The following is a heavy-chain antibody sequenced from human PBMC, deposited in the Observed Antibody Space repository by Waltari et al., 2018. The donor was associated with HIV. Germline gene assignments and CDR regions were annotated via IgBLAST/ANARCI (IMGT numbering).Heavy chain of an antibody. J-gene: IGHJ2*01. CDR1: GFSCSSHA. D-gene: IGHD4-17*01. CDR2: ISGGATGT. CDR3: AKVRTTVTAVFYFDI. Sequence: EVQLLESGGGLVQPGGSLRLSCAASGFSCSSHAMSWVRQVPGNGLDWVSGISGGATGTYYADPVKGRFTISRDNSKSTLYLQMNSLRADDTAVYYCAKVRTTVTAVFYFDIWGRGALVTVSS. V-gene: IGHV3-23*01.